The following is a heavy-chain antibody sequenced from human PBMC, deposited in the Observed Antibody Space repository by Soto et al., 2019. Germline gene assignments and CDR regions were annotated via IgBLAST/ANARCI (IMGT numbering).Heavy chain of an antibody. CDR1: GYTFSTYT. D-gene: IGHD3-3*02. J-gene: IGHJ3*02. V-gene: IGHV1-3*01. CDR3: ARDTETLGPRANDALDI. Sequence: ASVKVSCKAAGYTFSTYTINWVRQAPGQSLEWMGWINAGSGNTKYSQNFQGRVSITRDTSASTVYMEPTGLKSEDTAVYYCARDTETLGPRANDALDIWGQGTMVTVSS. CDR2: INAGSGNT.